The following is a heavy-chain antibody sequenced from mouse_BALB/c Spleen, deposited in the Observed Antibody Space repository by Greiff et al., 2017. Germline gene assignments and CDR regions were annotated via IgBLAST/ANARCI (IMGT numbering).Heavy chain of an antibody. J-gene: IGHJ3*01. Sequence: EVQLQQSGPELVKPGASVKIPCKASGYTFTDYNMDWVKQSHGKSLEWIGDINPNNGGTIYNQKFKGKATLTVDKSSSTAYMELRSLTSEDTAVYYCARWGNLSWLAYWGQGTLVTVSA. D-gene: IGHD2-1*01. CDR1: GYTFTDYN. CDR3: ARWGNLSWLAY. CDR2: INPNNGGT. V-gene: IGHV1-18*01.